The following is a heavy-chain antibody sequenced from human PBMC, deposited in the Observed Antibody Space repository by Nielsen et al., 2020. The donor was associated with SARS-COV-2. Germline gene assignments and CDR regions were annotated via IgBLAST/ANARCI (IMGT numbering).Heavy chain of an antibody. Sequence: GESLKISCAASGFTFTNYAMHWVRQAPGKGLEWVAVISYYGTDKYYAGSVKGRFTISRDNSKNTLYLQMNSLRAEDTAVYYCARALTGDWGIDYWGQGTLVTVSS. CDR3: ARALTGDWGIDY. CDR2: ISYYGTDK. J-gene: IGHJ4*02. CDR1: GFTFTNYA. D-gene: IGHD7-27*01. V-gene: IGHV3-30-3*01.